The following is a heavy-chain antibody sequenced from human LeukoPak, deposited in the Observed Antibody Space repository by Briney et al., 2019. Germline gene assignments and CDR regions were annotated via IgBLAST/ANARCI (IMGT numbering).Heavy chain of an antibody. Sequence: SGTLSLTCTVSGGXIITYYCSWIRQPPGKGLEWIGYNYYSGDTHYNPSLKNRVAISIDTSRNQFSLRLTSVTPADTAVYYCAASSGWYSPYYYGMDVWGQGTTVTVSS. D-gene: IGHD6-19*01. CDR3: AASSGWYSPYYYGMDV. CDR1: GGXIITYY. J-gene: IGHJ6*02. V-gene: IGHV4-59*01. CDR2: NYYSGDT.